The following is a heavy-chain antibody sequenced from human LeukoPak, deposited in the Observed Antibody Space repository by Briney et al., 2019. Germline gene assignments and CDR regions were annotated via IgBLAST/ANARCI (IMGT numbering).Heavy chain of an antibody. CDR2: INPNSGGT. CDR3: ARDCGDWDAFDI. J-gene: IGHJ3*02. D-gene: IGHD2-21*02. CDR1: GYTFTGYY. V-gene: IGHV1-2*02. Sequence: GASVKVSCKASGYTFTGYYMHWVRQAPGQGLEWMGWINPNSGGTNYAQKFQGRVTMTRDTSTSTAYMELSRLRSDDTAVYYCARDCGDWDAFDIWGQGTMVTVSS.